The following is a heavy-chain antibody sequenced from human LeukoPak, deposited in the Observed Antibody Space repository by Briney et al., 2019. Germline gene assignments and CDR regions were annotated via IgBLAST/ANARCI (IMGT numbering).Heavy chain of an antibody. D-gene: IGHD6-19*01. J-gene: IGHJ4*02. CDR2: IRSKAYGGTT. CDR3: TSPGGSGWYYNY. CDR1: GFTFGDYA. Sequence: GGSLRLSCTASGFTFGDYAMSWVRQAPGKGLEWVGFIRSKAYGGTTEYAASVEGRFTISRDDSKSIAYLQMNSLKTEDTAVYYCTSPGGSGWYYNYWGQGTLVTVSS. V-gene: IGHV3-49*04.